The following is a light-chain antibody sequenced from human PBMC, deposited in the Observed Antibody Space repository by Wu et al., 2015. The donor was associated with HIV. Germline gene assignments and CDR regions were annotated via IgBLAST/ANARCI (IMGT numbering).Light chain of an antibody. CDR3: HQRTTWPRT. Sequence: DIQMTQSPSTLSASIGDRITITCRASQSISSWLAWYQQKPGTAPNLLIYKASTLESGVPSRFSGSGSGTEFTLTISSLQPDDFAVYYCHQRTTWPRTFGQGTKVEVK. CDR1: QSISSW. V-gene: IGKV1-5*03. J-gene: IGKJ1*01. CDR2: KAS.